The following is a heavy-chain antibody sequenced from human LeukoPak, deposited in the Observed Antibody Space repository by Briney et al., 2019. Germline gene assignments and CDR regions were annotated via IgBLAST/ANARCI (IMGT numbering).Heavy chain of an antibody. Sequence: SETLSLTCTVSGGSISSGSYYWSWIRQPAGKGLEWIGRIYTSGSTNYNPSLKSRVTISVDTSKNQFSLKLSSVTAADTAVYYCARAVAVPHAFDIWGQGTMVTVSS. CDR1: GGSISSGSYY. D-gene: IGHD5-12*01. CDR2: IYTSGST. J-gene: IGHJ3*02. CDR3: ARAVAVPHAFDI. V-gene: IGHV4-61*02.